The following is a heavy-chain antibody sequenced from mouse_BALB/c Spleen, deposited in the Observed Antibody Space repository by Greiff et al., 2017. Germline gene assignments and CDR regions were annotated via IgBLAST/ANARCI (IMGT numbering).Heavy chain of an antibody. Sequence: EVQLQQSGTVLARPGASVKMSCKASGYTFTSYWMHWVKQRPGQGLEWIGAIYPGNSDTSYNQKFKGKAKLTAVTSTSTAYMELSSLTNEDSAVYYCTNWDSYWYFDVWGAGTTVTVSS. CDR3: TNWDSYWYFDV. J-gene: IGHJ1*01. CDR2: IYPGNSDT. V-gene: IGHV1-5*01. D-gene: IGHD4-1*01. CDR1: GYTFTSYW.